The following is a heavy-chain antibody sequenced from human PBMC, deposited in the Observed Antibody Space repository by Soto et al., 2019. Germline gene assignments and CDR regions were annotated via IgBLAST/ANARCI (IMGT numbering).Heavy chain of an antibody. V-gene: IGHV4-4*02. CDR1: GGSVSSSNW. D-gene: IGHD5-18*01. CDR3: AREGYNYAYNY. J-gene: IGHJ4*02. CDR2: IYHSGST. Sequence: QVHLQESGPGLVEPSGTLSLTCAVSGGSVSSSNWWSWVRQPPWKGLEWIAKIYHSGSTHYNPSLKSRVTISVDKSKNQFSLKLTSVTAADTAVYYCAREGYNYAYNYWGQGTLVTVSS.